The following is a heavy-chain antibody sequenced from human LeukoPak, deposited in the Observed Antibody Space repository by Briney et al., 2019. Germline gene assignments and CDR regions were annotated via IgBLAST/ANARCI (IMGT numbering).Heavy chain of an antibody. CDR1: GFTFSSYA. CDR2: ITNNGGGT. V-gene: IGHV3-64D*09. Sequence: PGGSLRLSCSASGFTFSSYAMHWVRQAPGKGLEYISAITNNGGGTFYGDSVKGRFTISRDNSKNMLYLQMSSLRPEDTAVYYCVKELATVNYSDYWGQGTLVTVSS. J-gene: IGHJ4*02. D-gene: IGHD4-17*01. CDR3: VKELATVNYSDY.